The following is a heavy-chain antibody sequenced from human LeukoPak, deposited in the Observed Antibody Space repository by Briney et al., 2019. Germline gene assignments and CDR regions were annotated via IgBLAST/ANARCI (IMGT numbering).Heavy chain of an antibody. V-gene: IGHV4-59*01. CDR1: GDSMSSYY. Sequence: PSETLSLTCTVSGDSMSSYYWNWIRQPPGKGLEWIGNIYYSGSTKYNPSLKSRVTISVDTSKNQFSLKLSSVTAADTAVYYCARVAMVVAPFDYWGQGTLVTVSS. CDR3: ARVAMVVAPFDY. D-gene: IGHD2-21*01. CDR2: IYYSGST. J-gene: IGHJ4*02.